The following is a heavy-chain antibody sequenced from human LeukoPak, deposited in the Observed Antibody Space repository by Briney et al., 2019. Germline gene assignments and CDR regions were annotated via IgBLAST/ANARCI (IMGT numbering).Heavy chain of an antibody. Sequence: GGSLRLSCAASGFTFDDYAMHWVRQAPGKGLEWVSGISWNSGSIGYADSVKGRFTISRDNAKNSLYLQMNGLRAEDTALYYCAKDLLRRAMLNAFDIWGQGTMVTVSS. CDR2: ISWNSGSI. CDR1: GFTFDDYA. CDR3: AKDLLRRAMLNAFDI. D-gene: IGHD3-16*01. J-gene: IGHJ3*02. V-gene: IGHV3-9*01.